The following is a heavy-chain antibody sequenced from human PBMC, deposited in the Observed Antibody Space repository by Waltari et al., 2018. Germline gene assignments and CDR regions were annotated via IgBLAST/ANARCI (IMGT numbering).Heavy chain of an antibody. V-gene: IGHV3-23*03. J-gene: IGHJ4*02. D-gene: IGHD1-26*01. CDR2: IYSGGST. CDR3: AKEGWQWEPKNDY. CDR1: GFTFSSYA. Sequence: EVQLLESGGGLVQPGGSLRLSCAASGFTFSSYAMSWVRQAPGKGREWVSVIYSGGSTYYADSVKGRCTISRENSKNTLYLQMNSRRAEDTAVYYCAKEGWQWEPKNDYWGQGTLVTVSS.